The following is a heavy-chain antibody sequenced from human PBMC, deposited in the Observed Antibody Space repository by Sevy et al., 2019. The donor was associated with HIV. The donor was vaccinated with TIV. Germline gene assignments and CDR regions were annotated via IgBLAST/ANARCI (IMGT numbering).Heavy chain of an antibody. CDR2: ISGSGGST. Sequence: GGSLRLSCAASGFTFSSYAMSWVRQAPGKGLEWVSAISGSGGSTYYADSVKGRFTISRDNSKNTLYLQMNSLRAEDRAVYYCAKQRGGSSGGWYNGDGMDVWGQGTTVTVSS. CDR3: AKQRGGSSGGWYNGDGMDV. J-gene: IGHJ6*02. V-gene: IGHV3-23*01. D-gene: IGHD6-19*01. CDR1: GFTFSSYA.